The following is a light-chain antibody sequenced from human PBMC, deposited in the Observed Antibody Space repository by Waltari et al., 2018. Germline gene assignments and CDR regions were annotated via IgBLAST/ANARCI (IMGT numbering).Light chain of an antibody. CDR2: AAS. J-gene: IGKJ4*01. CDR1: QSISSY. CDR3: QQSYSTLLT. V-gene: IGKV1-39*01. Sequence: DIQMTQSPSSLSASVGDRVTITCRARQSISSYLNWYQQNPGTAPKLLIYAASRSQSAVPLRFSGSESGTDFTHNSSSQPPEDFATYYCQQSYSTLLTFGGGTKVELK.